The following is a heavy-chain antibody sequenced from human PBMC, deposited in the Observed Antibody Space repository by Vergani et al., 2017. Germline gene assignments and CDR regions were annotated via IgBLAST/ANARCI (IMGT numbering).Heavy chain of an antibody. Sequence: QVQLQQWGAGLLKPSETLSLTCAVYGGSFSGYYWSWIRQPPGKGLEWIGRIYTSGSTNYNPSLKSRVTISVDTSKNQFSLKLSSVTAADTAVYYCARSRYFDWSTLYYFDYWGQGTLVTVSS. V-gene: IGHV4-59*10. D-gene: IGHD3-9*01. CDR1: GGSFSGYY. J-gene: IGHJ4*02. CDR2: IYTSGST. CDR3: ARSRYFDWSTLYYFDY.